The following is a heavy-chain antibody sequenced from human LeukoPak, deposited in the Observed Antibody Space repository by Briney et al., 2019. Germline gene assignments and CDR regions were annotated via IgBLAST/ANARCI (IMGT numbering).Heavy chain of an antibody. V-gene: IGHV1-69*04. CDR3: ARVPETAYYYDSSGYEFDY. J-gene: IGHJ4*02. CDR1: GGTFSSYA. Sequence: GASVKVSCKASGGTFSSYAISWERQAPGQGLEWMGRIIPIFGIANYAQKFQGRVTITADKSTSTAYMELSSLRSEDTAVYYCARVPETAYYYDSSGYEFDYWGQGTLVTVSS. D-gene: IGHD3-22*01. CDR2: IIPIFGIA.